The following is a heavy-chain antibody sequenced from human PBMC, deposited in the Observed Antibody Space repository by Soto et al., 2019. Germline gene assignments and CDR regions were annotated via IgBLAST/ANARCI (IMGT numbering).Heavy chain of an antibody. CDR1: GGAFTNPA. CDR2: IIPIFGTS. Sequence: QVQLVQSGAEVRKSGSSVKVSCKASGGAFTNPAINWVRQAPGQGFQWMGGIIPIFGTSNSAQKFQDRLTISADTSTGTAYLELRSLQSEDTAVYYCARGRGYSGDDHYYYFDMDVWGQGTTVTVSS. D-gene: IGHD5-12*01. CDR3: ARGRGYSGDDHYYYFDMDV. V-gene: IGHV1-69*06. J-gene: IGHJ6*02.